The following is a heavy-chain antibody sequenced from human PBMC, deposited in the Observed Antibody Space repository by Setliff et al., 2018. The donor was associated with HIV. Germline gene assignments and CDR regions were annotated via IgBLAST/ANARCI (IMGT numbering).Heavy chain of an antibody. J-gene: IGHJ4*02. Sequence: PSETLSLTCAVYGGSFSGFYWNWIRQPPGKGLEWIGEINHSGSTNYNPSLKSRVTISVDTSKNQFSLRLSSVLAADTAVYYCARGPPGSSIGWYVGYWGQGTLVTVSS. V-gene: IGHV4-34*01. D-gene: IGHD6-19*01. CDR2: INHSGST. CDR3: ARGPPGSSIGWYVGY. CDR1: GGSFSGFY.